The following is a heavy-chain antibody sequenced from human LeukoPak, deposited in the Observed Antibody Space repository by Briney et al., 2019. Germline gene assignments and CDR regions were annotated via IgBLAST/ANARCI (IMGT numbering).Heavy chain of an antibody. CDR2: ISAYNGNT. CDR3: ARGESFGGWGMDV. Sequence: GASVKVSCKASGDTCTSYGISWVRQAPGQGLEWMVWISAYNGNTNYAQKLQGRVTMTTDTSTSTAYKELRSLRSDDTAVYYCARGESFGGWGMDVWGQGTTVTVSS. J-gene: IGHJ6*02. D-gene: IGHD3-16*01. V-gene: IGHV1-18*01. CDR1: GDTCTSYG.